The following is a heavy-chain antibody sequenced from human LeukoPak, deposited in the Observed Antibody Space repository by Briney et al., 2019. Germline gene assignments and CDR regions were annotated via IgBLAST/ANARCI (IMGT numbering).Heavy chain of an antibody. V-gene: IGHV1-69*13. J-gene: IGHJ5*02. Sequence: SVKVSCKASGGTFSSYAISWVRQAPGQGLEWMGGIIPIFGTANYAQKFQGRVTITADESTSTAYMELSSLRSEDTAVYYCAREGAVGSSWDWFDPWGQGTLVTVSS. CDR1: GGTFSSYA. D-gene: IGHD6-13*01. CDR2: IIPIFGTA. CDR3: AREGAVGSSWDWFDP.